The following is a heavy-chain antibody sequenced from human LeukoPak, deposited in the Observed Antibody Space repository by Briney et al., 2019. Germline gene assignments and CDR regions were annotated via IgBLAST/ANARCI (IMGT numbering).Heavy chain of an antibody. J-gene: IGHJ4*02. CDR3: ARGYQTAMALDY. CDR1: GGSISSYY. V-gene: IGHV4-30-4*01. Sequence: SETLSLTCTVSGGSISSYYWSWIRQPPGKGLEWIGYIYYSGSTYYNPSLKSRVTISVDTSKNQFSLKLSSVTAADTAVYYCARGYQTAMALDYWGQGTLVTVSS. CDR2: IYYSGST. D-gene: IGHD5-18*01.